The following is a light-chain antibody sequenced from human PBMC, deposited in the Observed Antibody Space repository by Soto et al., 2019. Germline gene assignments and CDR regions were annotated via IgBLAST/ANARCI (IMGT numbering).Light chain of an antibody. Sequence: DIQMTQSPSSLSASVGDRVTITCRASQGIRHYLAWYQQKPGKAPSLRMYGASTLQSGVPSRVSGSGSGTEFTLTISSRQPEDVATYFCQQVYGHPPAFGPGTRLEIK. J-gene: IGKJ5*01. V-gene: IGKV1-9*01. CDR1: QGIRHY. CDR2: GAS. CDR3: QQVYGHPPA.